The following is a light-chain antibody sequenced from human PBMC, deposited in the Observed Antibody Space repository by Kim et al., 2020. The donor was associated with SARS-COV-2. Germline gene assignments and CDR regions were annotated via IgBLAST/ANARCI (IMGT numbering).Light chain of an antibody. V-gene: IGLV10-54*04. CDR3: SAWDSSLNVWV. J-gene: IGLJ3*02. CDR2: RNN. Sequence: XTATRTCTGNNKNVGNQGAAWLQQHQGHPPKLLSYRNNTRPSGISERFSASRSGDTASLTITGLQPEDETDYYCSAWDSSLNVWVFGGGTQLTVL. CDR1: NKNVGNQG.